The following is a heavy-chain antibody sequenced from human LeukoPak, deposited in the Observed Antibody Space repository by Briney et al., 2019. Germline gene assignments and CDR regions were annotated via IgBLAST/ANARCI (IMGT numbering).Heavy chain of an antibody. V-gene: IGHV3-23*01. CDR3: AKDRRIAAAGTPVY. Sequence: GGSLRLSCAASGFTFSSSAMSWVRQVPGKGLEWVSGISASGGSTYYADSVRGRFTISRDNSKNTLYVQMNSLRAEDTAVYYCAKDRRIAAAGTPVYWGQGTLVTVSS. D-gene: IGHD6-13*01. J-gene: IGHJ4*02. CDR1: GFTFSSSA. CDR2: ISASGGST.